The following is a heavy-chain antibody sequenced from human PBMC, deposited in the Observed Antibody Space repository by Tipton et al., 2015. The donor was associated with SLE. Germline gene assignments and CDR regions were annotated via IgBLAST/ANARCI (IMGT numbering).Heavy chain of an antibody. D-gene: IGHD3-3*01. J-gene: IGHJ6*02. CDR3: ARDRPVGLRFLEWLSRTRGMDV. CDR1: GGTFSNYA. Sequence: QLVQSGPEVKKPGSSVKVSCKASGGTFSNYAISWVRQAPGQGLEWMGGIIPIFGTGNYAQKFQGRVTITTDESTSTAYMELRSLRSDDTAVYYCARDRPVGLRFLEWLSRTRGMDVWGQGTTVTVSS. CDR2: IIPIFGTG. V-gene: IGHV1-69*05.